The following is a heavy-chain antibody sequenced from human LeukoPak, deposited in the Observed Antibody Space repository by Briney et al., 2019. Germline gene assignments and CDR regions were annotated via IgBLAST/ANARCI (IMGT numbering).Heavy chain of an antibody. Sequence: GRSLRLSCAASGFTFSSYGMHGVRQAPGKGLEWVAVIWYDGSNKYYADSVKGRFTISRDNSKNTLYLQMNSLRAEDTAVYYCARDRRVAPITAAGGIDYWGQGTLVTVSS. CDR2: IWYDGSNK. D-gene: IGHD5-12*01. CDR3: ARDRRVAPITAAGGIDY. J-gene: IGHJ4*02. V-gene: IGHV3-33*01. CDR1: GFTFSSYG.